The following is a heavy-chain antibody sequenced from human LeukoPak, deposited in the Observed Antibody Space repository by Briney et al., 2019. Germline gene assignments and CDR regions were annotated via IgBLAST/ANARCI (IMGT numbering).Heavy chain of an antibody. CDR3: ARDTGSYGY. J-gene: IGHJ4*02. D-gene: IGHD5-18*01. CDR2: IKQDGSEK. Sequence: GGSLRLSCTASGFTFSTHWMSWVRQAPGKGREWVANIKQDGSEKYYVDSVKGRFTISRDNAKNSLYLQMNSLRAEDTAVYYCARDTGSYGYWGQGTLVTVSS. CDR1: GFTFSTHW. V-gene: IGHV3-7*01.